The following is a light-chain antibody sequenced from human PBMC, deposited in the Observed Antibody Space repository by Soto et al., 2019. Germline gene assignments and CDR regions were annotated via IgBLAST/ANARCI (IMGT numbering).Light chain of an antibody. CDR2: DAS. J-gene: IGKJ5*01. CDR3: QQRSNWPSIT. CDR1: QSVSSY. V-gene: IGKV3-11*01. Sequence: EIVLTQSPATLSLSPGERATLSCRASQSVSSYLAWYQQRPGQAPRLLIYDASNRAPGIPARFSGSGSGTDFTLTISSLEPEDFAVYHCQQRSNWPSITFGQGTRLEMK.